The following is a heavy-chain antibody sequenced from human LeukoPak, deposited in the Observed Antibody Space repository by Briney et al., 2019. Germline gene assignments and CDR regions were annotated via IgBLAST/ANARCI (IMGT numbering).Heavy chain of an antibody. Sequence: ASVKVSCKASGYTFTGYYMHWVRQAPGQGLEWMGWINPNSGGTNYAQKFQGRVTMTRDTSISTAYMELSSLRSEDTAVYYCATACSGGSCYGDWGQGTLVTVSS. CDR3: ATACSGGSCYGD. D-gene: IGHD2-15*01. V-gene: IGHV1-2*02. CDR1: GYTFTGYY. CDR2: INPNSGGT. J-gene: IGHJ4*02.